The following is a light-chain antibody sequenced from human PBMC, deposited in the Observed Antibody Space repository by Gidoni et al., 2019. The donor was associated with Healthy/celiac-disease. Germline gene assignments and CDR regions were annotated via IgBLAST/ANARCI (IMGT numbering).Light chain of an antibody. CDR1: QSVSSY. J-gene: IGKJ1*01. CDR2: DAS. V-gene: IGKV3-11*02. CDR3: QQRSNWPSWT. Sequence: EIVLTQSPATLSLSPGERATLSCRASQSVSSYLAWYQPKPGQAPRLLIYDASNRATGIPARFSGSGSGRDFTLTISSLEPEDFAVYYCQQRSNWPSWTFXQXTKVXIK.